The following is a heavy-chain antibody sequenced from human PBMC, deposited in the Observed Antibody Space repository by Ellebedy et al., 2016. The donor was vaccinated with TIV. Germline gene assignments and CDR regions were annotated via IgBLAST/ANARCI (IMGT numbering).Heavy chain of an antibody. J-gene: IGHJ6*02. CDR3: ARVGGGGYYYYGMDV. V-gene: IGHV3-53*01. CDR2: IYSGGST. CDR1: GFTVSSNY. D-gene: IGHD2-21*01. Sequence: GESLKISCAASGFTVSSNYMRWVRQAPGKGLEWVSVIYSGGSTYYADSVKGRFTISRDNSKNTLYLQMNSLRAEDTAVYYCARVGGGGYYYYGMDVWGQGTTVTVSS.